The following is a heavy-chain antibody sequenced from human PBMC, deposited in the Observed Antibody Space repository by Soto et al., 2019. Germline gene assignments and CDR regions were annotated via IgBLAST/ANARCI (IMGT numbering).Heavy chain of an antibody. D-gene: IGHD3-9*01. V-gene: IGHV1-3*01. CDR1: GYIFTYFA. CDR2: INAGNGNT. Sequence: ASVKVSCKASGYIFTYFAIHWVRQAPGQRLEWMGWINAGNGNTKYSQKFQGRVTITRDTSASTAYIEMSSLRSEDTAVYYCARGRFETTDYYYFDYWRPGTLVTVSS. J-gene: IGHJ4*02. CDR3: ARGRFETTDYYYFDY.